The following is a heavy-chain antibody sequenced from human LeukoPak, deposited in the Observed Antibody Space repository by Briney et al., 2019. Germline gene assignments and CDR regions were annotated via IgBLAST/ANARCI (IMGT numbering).Heavy chain of an antibody. D-gene: IGHD2/OR15-2a*01. CDR3: ARDLVSSTDDY. Sequence: SVKVSCKTSGDTFSSYAIDWVRQAPGQGLEWMGRIVPTLGIANYAQKFQGRVTITADKSTSTAYMDLSGLRSEDTAVYYCARDLVSSTDDYWGQGTLVTVSS. V-gene: IGHV1-69*04. CDR2: IVPTLGIA. J-gene: IGHJ4*02. CDR1: GDTFSSYA.